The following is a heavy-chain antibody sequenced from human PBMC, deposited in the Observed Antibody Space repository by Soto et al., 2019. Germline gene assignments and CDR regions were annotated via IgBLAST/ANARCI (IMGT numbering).Heavy chain of an antibody. CDR1: GDSISSPKW. CDR2: LLHSGTT. J-gene: IGHJ3*01. D-gene: IGHD6-19*01. Sequence: QVQLQESGPGLVKPSGTLSLTCAVSGDSISSPKWWTWLRQPPGKGLELIGDLLHSGTTNYNPSLKSRVILSVDKSQNQFSLSLTSVTAADTAIYYCAYSSGWYRHDVWGQWTSVTVSS. CDR3: AYSSGWYRHDV. V-gene: IGHV4-4*02.